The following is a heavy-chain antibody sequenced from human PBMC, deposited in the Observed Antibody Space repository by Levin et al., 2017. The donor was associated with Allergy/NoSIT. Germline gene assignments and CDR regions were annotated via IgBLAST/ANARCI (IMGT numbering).Heavy chain of an antibody. V-gene: IGHV2-70*04. Sequence: QTLSLTCTFSGFSLSTSGMRVSWIRQPPGKALEWLARIDWDDDKFYSTSLKTRLTISKDTSKNQVVLTMTNMDPVDTATYYCARMGCSGGSCYCDYWGQGTLVTVSS. CDR3: ARMGCSGGSCYCDY. CDR1: GFSLSTSGMR. D-gene: IGHD2-15*01. J-gene: IGHJ4*02. CDR2: IDWDDDK.